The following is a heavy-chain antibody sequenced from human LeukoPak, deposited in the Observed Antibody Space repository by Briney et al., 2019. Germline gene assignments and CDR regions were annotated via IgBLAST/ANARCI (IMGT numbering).Heavy chain of an antibody. V-gene: IGHV3-23*01. CDR2: ISASGGTT. D-gene: IGHD3-22*01. Sequence: GGSLRLSCAASGFTFSSYAMHWVRQAPGKGLEWVSGISASGGTTYYADSVKGRFTISRDNSKNTLVLQLNSLRAEDTAVYYCAKDPTDFDSSGQTYFDYWGQGTLVTVSS. J-gene: IGHJ4*02. CDR3: AKDPTDFDSSGQTYFDY. CDR1: GFTFSSYA.